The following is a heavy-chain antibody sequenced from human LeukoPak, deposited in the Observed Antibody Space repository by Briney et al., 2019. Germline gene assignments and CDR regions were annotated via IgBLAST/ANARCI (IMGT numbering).Heavy chain of an antibody. J-gene: IGHJ4*02. D-gene: IGHD6-13*01. CDR2: ISSNGINT. Sequence: GGSLRLSCSASGFTFSNYALHWVRQAPGKGLEYVSVISSNGINTYYADSVKGRFTISRDNSKNTMYLQMSSLRAEDTAVYYCVKDYSSSWYFWGQGTLVTVSS. CDR1: GFTFSNYA. V-gene: IGHV3-64D*06. CDR3: VKDYSSSWYF.